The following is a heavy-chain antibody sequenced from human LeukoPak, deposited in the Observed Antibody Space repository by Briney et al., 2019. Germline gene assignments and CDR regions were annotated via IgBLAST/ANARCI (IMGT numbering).Heavy chain of an antibody. CDR2: INHSGST. D-gene: IGHD3-22*01. Sequence: SSETLSLTCAVYGGSLSGYYWSWIRQPPGKGLEWIGEINHSGSTNYNPSLKSRVTISVDTSKNQFSLKLSSVTAADTAVYYCARHPPRYYYRDYYYYMDVWGKGTTVTISS. CDR1: GGSLSGYY. V-gene: IGHV4-34*01. J-gene: IGHJ6*03. CDR3: ARHPPRYYYRDYYYYMDV.